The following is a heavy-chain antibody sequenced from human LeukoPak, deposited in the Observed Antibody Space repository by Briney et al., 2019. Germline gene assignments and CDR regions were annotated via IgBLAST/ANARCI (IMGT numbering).Heavy chain of an antibody. D-gene: IGHD3-10*01. CDR2: INTNTGNP. CDR1: GYTFTSYA. J-gene: IGHJ4*02. CDR3: ARSSLLWFGELSPD. V-gene: IGHV7-4-1*02. Sequence: ASVKVSCKASGYTFTSYAMNWVRQAPGQGLEWMGWINTNTGNPTYAQGFTGRFVFSLDTSVSTAYLQISSLKAEDTAVYYCARSSLLWFGELSPDWGQGTLVTVSS.